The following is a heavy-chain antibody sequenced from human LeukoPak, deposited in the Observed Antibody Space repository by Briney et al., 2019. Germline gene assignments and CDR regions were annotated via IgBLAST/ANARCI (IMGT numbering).Heavy chain of an antibody. CDR3: ARGTTYYYDSSGYYYY. CDR2: INHSGST. J-gene: IGHJ4*02. CDR1: GGSFSGYY. D-gene: IGHD3-22*01. Sequence: PSETLSLTCAVYGGSFSGYYWSWIRQPPGKGPERIGEINHSGSTNYNPSLKSRVTISVDTSKNQFSLKLSSVTAADTAVYYCARGTTYYYDSSGYYYYWGQGTLVTVSS. V-gene: IGHV4-34*01.